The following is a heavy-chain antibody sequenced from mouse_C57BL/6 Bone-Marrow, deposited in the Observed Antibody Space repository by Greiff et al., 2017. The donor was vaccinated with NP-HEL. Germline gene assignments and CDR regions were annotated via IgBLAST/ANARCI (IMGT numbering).Heavy chain of an antibody. CDR1: GFSLTSYG. Sequence: VKVVESGPGLVQPSQSLSITCTVSGFSLTSYGVHWVRQSPGKGLEWLGVIWSGGSTDYNAAFISRLSISKDNSKSQVFFKMNSLQADDTAIYYCATNWDLFAYWGQGTLVTVSA. CDR2: IWSGGST. V-gene: IGHV2-2*01. D-gene: IGHD4-1*01. J-gene: IGHJ3*01. CDR3: ATNWDLFAY.